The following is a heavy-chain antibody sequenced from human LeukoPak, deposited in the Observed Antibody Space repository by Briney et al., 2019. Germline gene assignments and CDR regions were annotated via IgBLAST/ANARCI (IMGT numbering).Heavy chain of an antibody. D-gene: IGHD3-22*01. CDR3: ARRLYYDTSGSPFEL. CDR2: MQGERRDI. V-gene: IGHV3-74*01. Sequence: GGSLRLSCAASGFTFRNFWMSWFGQPQGKGLLWLSRMQGERRDIGDGDAERDRFTITRNNAKNALYLQMDSLTAEDTAVYYGARRLYYDTSGSPFELWGQGTLVTVSS. J-gene: IGHJ1*01. CDR1: GFTFRNFW.